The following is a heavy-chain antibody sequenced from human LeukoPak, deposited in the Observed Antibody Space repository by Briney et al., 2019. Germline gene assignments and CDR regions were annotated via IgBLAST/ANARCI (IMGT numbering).Heavy chain of an antibody. Sequence: PGGSLRLSCAASGFTFRSYGMHWVRQAPGKGLEWVAVIWYDGSNKYYADSVKGRFTISRDNSKNTLYLQMNSLRAEDTAVYYCAREGSSGWYNWFDPWGQGTLVTVSS. CDR3: AREGSSGWYNWFDP. V-gene: IGHV3-33*01. J-gene: IGHJ5*02. CDR1: GFTFRSYG. D-gene: IGHD6-19*01. CDR2: IWYDGSNK.